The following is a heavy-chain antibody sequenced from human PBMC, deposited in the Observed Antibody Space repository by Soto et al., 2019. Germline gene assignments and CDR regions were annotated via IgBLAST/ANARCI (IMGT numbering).Heavy chain of an antibody. CDR1: GYDFTTYG. CDR3: ARVRYGDY. Sequence: QVHLVQSGAEVKKPGASVKVSCKGSGYDFTTYGITWVRQAPGQGLEWMAWISAHNGNTDYAQKLQGRVTVTRDTSTSTAYMELRSLRSDDTAVYYCARVRYGDYWGQGVLVTVSS. D-gene: IGHD1-1*01. J-gene: IGHJ4*02. CDR2: ISAHNGNT. V-gene: IGHV1-18*01.